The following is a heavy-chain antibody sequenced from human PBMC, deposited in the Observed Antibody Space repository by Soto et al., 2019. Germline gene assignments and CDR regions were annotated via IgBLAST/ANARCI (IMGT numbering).Heavy chain of an antibody. CDR2: IGDSGGST. J-gene: IGHJ4*02. Sequence: EVQLLESGGGLVQPGESLRLSCAASGFTFSNYAMTWVRQAPGKGLEWVSAIGDSGGSTYYADAVKGRFTISRDNSKNTRDLQMNSLRAEDTAVYYCAKGGLGSGNKNCFDYWGQGTLVTVSS. V-gene: IGHV3-23*01. D-gene: IGHD3-10*01. CDR3: AKGGLGSGNKNCFDY. CDR1: GFTFSNYA.